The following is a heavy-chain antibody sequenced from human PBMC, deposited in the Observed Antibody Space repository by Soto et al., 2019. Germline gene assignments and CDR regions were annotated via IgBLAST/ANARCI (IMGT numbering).Heavy chain of an antibody. V-gene: IGHV4-39*01. CDR1: GGSISSSSYY. Sequence: SETLSLTCTVSGGSISSSSYYWGWIRQPPGKGLEWIGSIYYSGSTYYNPSLKSRVTISGDTSKNQFSLKLRSVTAADTAVYYCARASYRRYYYYYYGMDVWGQGTTVTVSS. CDR3: ARASYRRYYYYYYGMDV. CDR2: IYYSGST. J-gene: IGHJ6*02. D-gene: IGHD1-26*01.